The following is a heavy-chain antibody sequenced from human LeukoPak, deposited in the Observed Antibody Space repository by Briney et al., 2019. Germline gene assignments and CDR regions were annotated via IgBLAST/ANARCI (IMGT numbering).Heavy chain of an antibody. CDR3: ARGLTIAVAGTRDFDI. D-gene: IGHD6-19*01. CDR1: GGSFSGYY. V-gene: IGHV4-34*01. J-gene: IGHJ3*02. Sequence: SETLSLTCAVYGGSFSGYYWSWIRQPPGKGLEWIGEINHSGSTNYNPSLKSRVTISVDTSKNQFSLKLSSVTAADTAVYYCARGLTIAVAGTRDFDIWGQGTMVTVSS. CDR2: INHSGST.